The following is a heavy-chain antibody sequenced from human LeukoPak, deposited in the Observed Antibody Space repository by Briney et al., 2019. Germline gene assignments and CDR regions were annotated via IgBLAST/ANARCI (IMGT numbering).Heavy chain of an antibody. CDR3: ARQTDSRVAGEFDY. V-gene: IGHV5-51*01. J-gene: IGHJ4*02. D-gene: IGHD6-19*01. CDR2: IYPGDSDI. Sequence: GESLKISCKGSGYRFTSYWIAWVRQMPGKGLEWMGIIYPGDSDIRYSPSFQGQVTISADKSINTAYLQWSSLKASDTAMYYCARQTDSRVAGEFDYWGQGTLVTVSS. CDR1: GYRFTSYW.